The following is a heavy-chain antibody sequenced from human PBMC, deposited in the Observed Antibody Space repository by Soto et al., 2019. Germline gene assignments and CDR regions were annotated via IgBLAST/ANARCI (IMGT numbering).Heavy chain of an antibody. V-gene: IGHV4-34*01. CDR3: ARGRGYVYGSNFYGLDV. CDR1: RGSFSGFY. J-gene: IGHJ6*02. Sequence: SEALSLTCGVYRGSFSGFYWSWVRQTPGGGLEWIGEINHSGTTNYNPSFQNRVTISVDKSTNNFSLKMTSVTAADAAVYYCARGRGYVYGSNFYGLDVWGQGTTVTVSS. D-gene: IGHD6-25*01. CDR2: INHSGTT.